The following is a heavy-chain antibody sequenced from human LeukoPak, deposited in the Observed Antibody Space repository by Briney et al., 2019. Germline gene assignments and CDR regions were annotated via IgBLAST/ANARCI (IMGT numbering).Heavy chain of an antibody. CDR1: GGSISNYY. D-gene: IGHD6-13*01. Sequence: SETLSPTCTVSGGSISNYYWTWIRQPPGKGLEWIGYIYYSGSTNYNPSLKSRVTISGDTSKNQFSLKPSSVTAADTAVYYCARARGTAGGFDYWGQGTLVTVSS. CDR3: ARARGTAGGFDY. V-gene: IGHV4-59*12. CDR2: IYYSGST. J-gene: IGHJ4*02.